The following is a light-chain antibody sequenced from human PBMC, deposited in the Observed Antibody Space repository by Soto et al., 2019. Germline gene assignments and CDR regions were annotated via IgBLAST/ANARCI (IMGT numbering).Light chain of an antibody. CDR3: QQTSSTPT. CDR1: QSVRSY. J-gene: IGKJ4*01. Sequence: DIQLTQSPSSLSASVGDRVTVTCRASQSVRSYLHWYQQKPGKAPQLLIYAVSSLQNGVSSRFSGSGSGTDFTLSISNLQPEDLVTYYCQQTSSTPTFGGGTKVEIK. CDR2: AVS. V-gene: IGKV1-39*01.